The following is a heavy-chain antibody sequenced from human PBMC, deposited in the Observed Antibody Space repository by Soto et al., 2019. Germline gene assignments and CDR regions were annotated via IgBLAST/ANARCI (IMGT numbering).Heavy chain of an antibody. Sequence: ASVKVSCKASGYTFTNYAMHWVRQAPGQRLEWMGWINAGNGNTKYSQKFQGRVTLSVDTSTNQCSLTLSSMTAADTAVYYCALRSMAVVPEYWGQGTLVTVSS. CDR3: ALRSMAVVPEY. CDR2: INAGNGNT. J-gene: IGHJ4*02. V-gene: IGHV1-3*01. CDR1: GYTFTNYA. D-gene: IGHD3-22*01.